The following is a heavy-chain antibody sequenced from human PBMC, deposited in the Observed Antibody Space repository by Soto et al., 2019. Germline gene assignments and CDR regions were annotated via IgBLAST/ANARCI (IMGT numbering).Heavy chain of an antibody. CDR3: ASVGIVVVPAAMSKPDYYFDY. D-gene: IGHD2-2*01. CDR1: GYSISSGYY. CDR2: IYHSGST. Sequence: PSETLSLTCAVSGYSISSGYYWGWIRQPPGKGLEWIGSIYHSGSTYYNPSLKSRVTISVDTSKNQFSLKLSSVTAADKAVYYCASVGIVVVPAAMSKPDYYFDYWGPGTLVTVSS. J-gene: IGHJ4*02. V-gene: IGHV4-38-2*01.